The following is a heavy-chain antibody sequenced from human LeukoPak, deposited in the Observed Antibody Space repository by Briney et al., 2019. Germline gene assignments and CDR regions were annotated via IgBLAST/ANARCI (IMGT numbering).Heavy chain of an antibody. CDR2: IRYDGSNK. CDR3: AKDPRMTTVTTGVDY. Sequence: GGSLRLSCAASGFTFSSYGMHWVRQAPGKGLEWVAFIRYDGSNKYYADPVKGRFTISRDNSKNTLYLQMNSLRAEDTAVYYCAKDPRMTTVTTGVDYWGQGTLVTVSS. CDR1: GFTFSSYG. D-gene: IGHD4-11*01. J-gene: IGHJ4*02. V-gene: IGHV3-30*02.